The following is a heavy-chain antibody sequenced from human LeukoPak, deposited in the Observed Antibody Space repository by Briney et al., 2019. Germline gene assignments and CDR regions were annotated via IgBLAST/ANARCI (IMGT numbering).Heavy chain of an antibody. J-gene: IGHJ4*02. D-gene: IGHD3-22*01. CDR3: AGMPIYSHFYDSSGYYYDY. CDR1: GFTFTSSA. CDR2: IVVGSGNT. Sequence: GASVKVSCKASGFTFTSSAVQWVRQARGQRLEWIGWIVVGSGNTNYAQKFQERVTITRDMSTSTAYVELSSLRSEDTAVYYCAGMPIYSHFYDSSGYYYDYWGQGTLVTVSS. V-gene: IGHV1-58*01.